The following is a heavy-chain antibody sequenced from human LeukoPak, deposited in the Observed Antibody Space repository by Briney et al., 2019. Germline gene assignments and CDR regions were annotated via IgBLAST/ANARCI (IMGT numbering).Heavy chain of an antibody. CDR3: ARDRGSDDPIDY. V-gene: IGHV3-33*01. CDR1: GFTFKSYG. CDR2: IWHDGKNK. D-gene: IGHD2-15*01. Sequence: GWSLRLSCAASGFTFKSYGMHWVRQAPGKGLEWVAVIWHDGKNKYYADSVKGRFTVSRDNSKNTLYLQMDSLRVEDTAVYYCARDRGSDDPIDYWGQGTLVAVSS. J-gene: IGHJ4*02.